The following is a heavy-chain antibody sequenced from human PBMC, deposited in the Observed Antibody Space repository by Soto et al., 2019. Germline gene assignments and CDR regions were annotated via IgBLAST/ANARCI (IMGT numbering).Heavy chain of an antibody. J-gene: IGHJ4*02. Sequence: QVQLVESGGDVVQPGRSLRLSCAASGFTFNNYAMHWVRQAPGKGLAWVGDISYDGSNKYYAGSVKGRFTISRDNPKNTLYLQMNGLRAADTAVYYCAKGGLGPRAPLDFWGQGSLVTVSS. V-gene: IGHV3-30-3*01. D-gene: IGHD3-10*01. CDR1: GFTFNNYA. CDR3: AKGGLGPRAPLDF. CDR2: ISYDGSNK.